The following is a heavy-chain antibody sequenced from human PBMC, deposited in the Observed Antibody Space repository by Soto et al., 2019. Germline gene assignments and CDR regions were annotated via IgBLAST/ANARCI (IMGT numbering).Heavy chain of an antibody. CDR1: GFTFSNYW. D-gene: IGHD6-19*01. Sequence: EVQQVESGGGLVQPGGSLRLSCAASGFTFSNYWMHWIRQAPGKGLVWVSRIAYDESTTTYADSVKGRFTISRDNAKNTLYLQMNSLRAEDTAVYYCARDRGYNTGWYGGALDFWGQGTLVTVSS. V-gene: IGHV3-74*01. J-gene: IGHJ4*02. CDR3: ARDRGYNTGWYGGALDF. CDR2: IAYDESTT.